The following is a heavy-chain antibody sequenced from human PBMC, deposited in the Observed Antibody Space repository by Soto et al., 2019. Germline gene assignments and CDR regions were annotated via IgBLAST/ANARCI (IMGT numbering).Heavy chain of an antibody. CDR2: ISSSGSTI. Sequence: QVQLVESGGGLVKPGGSLRLYCAASVFTFSDYYMNWIRQAPGKGLEWVSYISSSGSTIYYADSVKGRFTISRDNAKNSLYLQMNSLRAEDTAVYYCARGPPIFCSGGSCYSEDYYYYMDVWGKGTTVTVSS. V-gene: IGHV3-11*01. CDR1: VFTFSDYY. J-gene: IGHJ6*03. CDR3: ARGPPIFCSGGSCYSEDYYYYMDV. D-gene: IGHD2-15*01.